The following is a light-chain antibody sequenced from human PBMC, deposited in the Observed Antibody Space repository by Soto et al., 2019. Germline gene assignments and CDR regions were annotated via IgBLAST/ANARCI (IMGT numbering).Light chain of an antibody. CDR3: QQNAITPPWT. Sequence: QLTQSPSSLSASVGDRVIITCRASQSVSRSLNWYQQKAGQAPKLLIYAASTLHSGVPSRFSGSGSGTEFTLTISSLQPEDFATYYCQQNAITPPWTFGQGTKVDTK. V-gene: IGKV1-39*01. J-gene: IGKJ1*01. CDR2: AAS. CDR1: QSVSRS.